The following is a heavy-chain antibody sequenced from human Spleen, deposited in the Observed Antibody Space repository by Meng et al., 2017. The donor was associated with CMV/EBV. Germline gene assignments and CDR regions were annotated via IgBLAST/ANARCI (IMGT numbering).Heavy chain of an antibody. CDR2: IIPIVGVG. CDR3: ARQTKSFAAPDV. V-gene: IGHV1-69*02. CDR1: GGTFSSYT. D-gene: IGHD1-1*01. J-gene: IGHJ6*02. Sequence: SVKVSCKASGGTFSSYTINWVRQAPRQGLEWMGRIIPIVGVGNYAQKFQDRLTITADKSTSTVYMELSSLRSEDTAVYYCARQTKSFAAPDVWGQGTTVTVSS.